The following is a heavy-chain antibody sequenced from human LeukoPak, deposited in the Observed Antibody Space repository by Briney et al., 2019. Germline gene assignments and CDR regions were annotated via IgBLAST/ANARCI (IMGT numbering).Heavy chain of an antibody. J-gene: IGHJ4*02. Sequence: SVKVSCKASGGTFSSYAISWVRQAPGQGLEWMGGIIPIFGTANYAQKFQGRVTITADESTSTAYMELSSLRSEDTAVYYCARIGRNYDSSGYYPELPDYWGQGTLVTVSS. CDR3: ARIGRNYDSSGYYPELPDY. CDR1: GGTFSSYA. D-gene: IGHD3-22*01. V-gene: IGHV1-69*13. CDR2: IIPIFGTA.